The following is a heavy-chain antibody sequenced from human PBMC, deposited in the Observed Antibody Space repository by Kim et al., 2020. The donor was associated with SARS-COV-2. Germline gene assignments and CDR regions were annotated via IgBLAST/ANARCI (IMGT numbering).Heavy chain of an antibody. D-gene: IGHD6-19*01. CDR2: INQDGSEK. CDR3: ARDTGWFVLNS. V-gene: IGHV3-7*05. J-gene: IGHJ5*02. Sequence: GGSLRLSCAASGFTFSDYWMTWVRQAPGKGLEWVANINQDGSEKYHVTSVKGRFIISRDNAKSALYLQLNSLRAEDTAVYYCARDTGWFVLNSWGQGTLVTVSS. CDR1: GFTFSDYW.